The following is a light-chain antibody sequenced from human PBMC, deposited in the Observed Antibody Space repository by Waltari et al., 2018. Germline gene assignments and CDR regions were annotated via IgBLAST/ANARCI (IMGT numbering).Light chain of an antibody. Sequence: EIVLTQSPGTLSLSPGERATLSCRARQSVSSNYLAWYQHNPGQAPILVIYDASTRATGIPDRFSGSGSGTDFTLTISRLEPEDFAVYYCQQYGSSPRTFGQGTKVEIK. CDR3: QQYGSSPRT. V-gene: IGKV3-20*01. CDR2: DAS. CDR1: QSVSSNY. J-gene: IGKJ1*01.